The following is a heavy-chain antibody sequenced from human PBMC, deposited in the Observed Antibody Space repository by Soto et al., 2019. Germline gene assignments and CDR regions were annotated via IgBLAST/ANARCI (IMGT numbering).Heavy chain of an antibody. V-gene: IGHV5-51*01. Sequence: GESLKISCKGSGYSFTSYWIGWVRQMPGKGLEWMGIIYPGDSDTRYSPSFQGQVTISADKSISTAYLQWSSLKASDTAMYYCARHAYCGGDCYSGYFQHWGQGTLVTVSS. D-gene: IGHD2-21*01. CDR3: ARHAYCGGDCYSGYFQH. J-gene: IGHJ1*01. CDR1: GYSFTSYW. CDR2: IYPGDSDT.